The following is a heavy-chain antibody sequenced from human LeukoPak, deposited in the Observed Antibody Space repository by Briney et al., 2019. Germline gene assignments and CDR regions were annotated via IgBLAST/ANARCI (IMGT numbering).Heavy chain of an antibody. V-gene: IGHV4-39*07. CDR1: GGSISSSSYY. CDR2: IYYSGST. Sequence: PSETLSLTCTVSGGSISSSSYYWGWIRQPPGKGLEWIGSIYYSGSTNYNPSLKSRVTISVDTSKNQFSLKLSSVTAADTAVYYCARWGGLQFGYYMDVWGKGTTVTVSS. CDR3: ARWGGLQFGYYMDV. D-gene: IGHD5-24*01. J-gene: IGHJ6*03.